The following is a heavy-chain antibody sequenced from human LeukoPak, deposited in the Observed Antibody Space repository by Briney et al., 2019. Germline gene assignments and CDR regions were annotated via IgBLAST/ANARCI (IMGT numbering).Heavy chain of an antibody. CDR2: ISSSGSTI. D-gene: IGHD1/OR15-1a*01. Sequence: QTGGSLRLSCAASGFTFSSYEMNWVRQAPGKGLEWVSYISSSGSTIYYADSVKGRFTISRDNSKNTLYLQMNSLRAEDTAVYYCARVTRTGTIMWGPGTQVTASS. J-gene: IGHJ4*02. V-gene: IGHV3-48*03. CDR3: ARVTRTGTIM. CDR1: GFTFSSYE.